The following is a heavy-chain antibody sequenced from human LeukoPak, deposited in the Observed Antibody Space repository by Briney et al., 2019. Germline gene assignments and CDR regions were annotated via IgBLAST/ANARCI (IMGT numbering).Heavy chain of an antibody. V-gene: IGHV3-30*03. Sequence: GGSLRLSCAASGFTFSSYSMNWVRQAPGKGLEWVAVISYDGSNKYYADSVKGRFTISRDNSKNTLYLQMNSLRAEDTAVYYCARVDTAMAFDYWGQGTLVTVSS. CDR1: GFTFSSYS. CDR3: ARVDTAMAFDY. J-gene: IGHJ4*02. CDR2: ISYDGSNK. D-gene: IGHD5-18*01.